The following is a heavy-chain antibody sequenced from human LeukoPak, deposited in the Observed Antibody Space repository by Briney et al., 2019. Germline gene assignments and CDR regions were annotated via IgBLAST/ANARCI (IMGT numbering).Heavy chain of an antibody. J-gene: IGHJ4*02. CDR1: GYTFTSYG. Sequence: ASVKVSCKASGYTFTSYGISWVRQAPGQGLEWMGWISAYNGNTNYAQKLQGRVTMTTDTSTSTAYVELRSLRSDDTAVYYCARVGAPLAYCGGDCYSFVDYWGQGTLVTVSS. CDR3: ARVGAPLAYCGGDCYSFVDY. V-gene: IGHV1-18*01. D-gene: IGHD2-21*02. CDR2: ISAYNGNT.